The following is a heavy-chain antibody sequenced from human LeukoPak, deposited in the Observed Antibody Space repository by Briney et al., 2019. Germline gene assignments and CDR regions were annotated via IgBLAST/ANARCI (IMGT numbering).Heavy chain of an antibody. D-gene: IGHD2-2*01. J-gene: IGHJ3*02. Sequence: SETLSLTCTVSGGSINSGGYYWSWIRQHPGKGLEWIGYIYYSGSTYYNPSLKSRVTISVDTSKNQFSLKLSSVTAADTAVYYCARDRCSSTSCYGVDIWGQGTMVTVSS. V-gene: IGHV4-31*03. CDR2: IYYSGST. CDR3: ARDRCSSTSCYGVDI. CDR1: GGSINSGGYY.